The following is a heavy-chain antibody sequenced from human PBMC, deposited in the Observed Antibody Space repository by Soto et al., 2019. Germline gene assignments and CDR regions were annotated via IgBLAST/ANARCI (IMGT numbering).Heavy chain of an antibody. V-gene: IGHV3-30-3*01. Sequence: QVQLVESGGGVVHPGTSLRLSCAASGFTLSSYSIHWVRQAPGKGMDWVAVISYDGNTQFYGDSVKGRFIVSRDNSRNTLYLQLNNLQAEDTAVYYCAKVSRPSRISTPDFDYWGQGTLVTVSS. CDR2: ISYDGNTQ. CDR1: GFTLSSYS. CDR3: AKVSRPSRISTPDFDY. J-gene: IGHJ4*02.